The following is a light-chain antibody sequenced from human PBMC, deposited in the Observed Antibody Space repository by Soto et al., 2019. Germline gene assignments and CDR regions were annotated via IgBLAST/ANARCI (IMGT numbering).Light chain of an antibody. CDR2: KAS. CDR1: RSISSW. V-gene: IGKV1-5*03. J-gene: IGKJ4*01. CDR3: QQYESYSPLT. Sequence: DIQMTQSPSTLSASVGDRVTITCRASRSISSWLAWYQQKPGKAPKLLIYKASGLESGVPSRFSGSGSGTDFTLTISSLQPDDFATYYCQQYESYSPLTFGGGTKVDIK.